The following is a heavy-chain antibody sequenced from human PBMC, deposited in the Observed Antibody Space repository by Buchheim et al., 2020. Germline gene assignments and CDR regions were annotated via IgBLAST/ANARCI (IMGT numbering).Heavy chain of an antibody. V-gene: IGHV3-23*01. Sequence: EVQLLESGGGLVQPGGSLRLSCAASGFTFSSYAMSWVRQAPGKGLEWVSAISGSGGSTYYADSVKGRFTISRDNSKNTLYLQMNSRRAEDTAVYYCAKDRPGSYSSPFAKRLIESKTFDYWGQGTL. CDR1: GFTFSSYA. CDR3: AKDRPGSYSSPFAKRLIESKTFDY. CDR2: ISGSGGST. J-gene: IGHJ4*02. D-gene: IGHD6-13*01.